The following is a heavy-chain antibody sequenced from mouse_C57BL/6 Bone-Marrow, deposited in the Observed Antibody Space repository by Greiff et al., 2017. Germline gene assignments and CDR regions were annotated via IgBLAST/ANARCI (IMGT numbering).Heavy chain of an antibody. D-gene: IGHD2-4*01. Sequence: QVQLQQPGAELVMPGASVKLSCKASGYTFTSYWMHWVKRRPGQGLEWIGEIDPSDSYTNYNQKFKGKSTLTVDKSSSTAYMQLSSLTSEDSAVYYCARHYDYDGYFDVWGTGTTVTVSS. CDR3: ARHYDYDGYFDV. V-gene: IGHV1-69*01. CDR1: GYTFTSYW. CDR2: IDPSDSYT. J-gene: IGHJ1*03.